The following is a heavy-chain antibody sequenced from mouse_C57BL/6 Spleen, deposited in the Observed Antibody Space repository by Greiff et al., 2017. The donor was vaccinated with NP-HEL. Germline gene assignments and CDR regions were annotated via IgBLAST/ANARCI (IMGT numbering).Heavy chain of an antibody. CDR3: ARSLYYSNYHYAMDY. CDR1: GYAFSSSW. V-gene: IGHV1-82*01. CDR2: IYPGDGDT. J-gene: IGHJ4*01. Sequence: QVQLKESGPELVKPGASVKISCKASGYAFSSSWMNWVKQRPGKGLEWIGRIYPGDGDTNYNGKFKGKATLTADKSSSTAYMQLSSLTSEDSAVYFCARSLYYSNYHYAMDYWGQGTSVTVSS. D-gene: IGHD2-5*01.